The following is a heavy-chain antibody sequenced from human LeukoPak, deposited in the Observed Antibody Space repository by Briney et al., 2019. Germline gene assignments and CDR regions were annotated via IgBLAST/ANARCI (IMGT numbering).Heavy chain of an antibody. CDR3: ARDYGVDCSSTSCYENGDYYYYYYMDV. D-gene: IGHD2-2*01. V-gene: IGHV1-2*02. CDR1: GYTFTGYY. Sequence: ASVKVSCKASGYTFTGYYMHWVRQAPGQGLEWMGWINPNSGGTNYAQKFQGRVTMTRDTSISTAYMELSRLRSDDTAVYYCARDYGVDCSSTSCYENGDYYYYYYMDVWGKGTTVTVSS. CDR2: INPNSGGT. J-gene: IGHJ6*03.